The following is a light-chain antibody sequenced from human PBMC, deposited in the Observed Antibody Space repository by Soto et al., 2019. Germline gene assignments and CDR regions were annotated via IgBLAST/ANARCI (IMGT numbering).Light chain of an antibody. Sequence: DIVMTQSPDSLAVSLGERATINCKSSQSVLYKSNSKNYLAWYQQKPGQPPKLLLYWASTRESGVPDRFSGSGSGKDFTLTISSLQTEDVAVYYCQQYFSTPQTFGQGTKVEIK. CDR1: QSVLYKSNSKNY. J-gene: IGKJ1*01. CDR2: WAS. V-gene: IGKV4-1*01. CDR3: QQYFSTPQT.